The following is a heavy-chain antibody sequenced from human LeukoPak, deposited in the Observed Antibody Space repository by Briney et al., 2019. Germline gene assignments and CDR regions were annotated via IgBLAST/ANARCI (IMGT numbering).Heavy chain of an antibody. V-gene: IGHV3-7*01. D-gene: IGHD5-12*01. CDR2: IRQDGSDK. Sequence: GGSLRLSCAASGFTFSSYWMSWGRQTPGKGLEGVANIRQDGSDKYYVDSVKGRFTISRDNAKNSLYLQMNSLRVEDTAVYHCARYSYDNYGYFDYWGQGTLVTVSS. CDR1: GFTFSSYW. J-gene: IGHJ4*02. CDR3: ARYSYDNYGYFDY.